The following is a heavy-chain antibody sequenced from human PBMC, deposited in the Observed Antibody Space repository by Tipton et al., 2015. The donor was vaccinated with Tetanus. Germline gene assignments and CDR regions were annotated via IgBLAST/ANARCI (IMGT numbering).Heavy chain of an antibody. CDR2: VFSTGNT. D-gene: IGHD6-19*01. CDR1: GASISSSVYY. V-gene: IGHV4-39*01. Sequence: TLSLTCSVSGASISSSVYYWGWIRQPPGKGLEWIGSVFSTGNTYYNPSLKSRVTVSVDTSKNQFSLRLSSVTAADTAVYYCVTSLAVSRPIDYWVQGTLVTVAS. CDR3: VTSLAVSRPIDY. J-gene: IGHJ4*02.